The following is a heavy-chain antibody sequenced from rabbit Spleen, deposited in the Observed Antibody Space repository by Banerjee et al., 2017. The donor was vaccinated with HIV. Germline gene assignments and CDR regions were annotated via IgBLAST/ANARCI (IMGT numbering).Heavy chain of an antibody. Sequence: QSLEESGGGLVKPGASLTLTCKASGFSFNSGYDMCWVRQAPGKGLEWVACAYPGSSDSSYSAPWAKGRFTISKTSSTTVTLQMTSLTAADTATYFCARDAGTSFSTYGMDLWGQGTLVTVS. J-gene: IGHJ6*01. D-gene: IGHD8-1*01. CDR2: AYPGSSDSS. CDR3: ARDAGTSFSTYGMDL. CDR1: GFSFNSGYD. V-gene: IGHV1S40*01.